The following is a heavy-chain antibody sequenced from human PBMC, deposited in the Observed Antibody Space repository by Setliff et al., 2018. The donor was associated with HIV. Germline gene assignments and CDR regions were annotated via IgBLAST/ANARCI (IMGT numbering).Heavy chain of an antibody. J-gene: IGHJ3*02. CDR2: INPSDSYA. CDR1: GYIFSTYW. Sequence: GESLKISCKGSGYIFSTYWISWVRQMPGKGLEWMGRINPSDSYANYSPSFQGHVTISADKSIDTAYLQWSSLKASDTATYYCARRDGRSMNAFEIWGPGTMVTVSS. D-gene: IGHD6-13*01. V-gene: IGHV5-10-1*01. CDR3: ARRDGRSMNAFEI.